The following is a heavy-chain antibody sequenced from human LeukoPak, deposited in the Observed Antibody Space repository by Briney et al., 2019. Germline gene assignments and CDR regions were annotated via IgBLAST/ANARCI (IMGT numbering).Heavy chain of an antibody. Sequence: SGPALVNPTQTLTLTCTFSGFSLSISGMRVGWIRQPPGKALEWLALIYWNDDKRYSPSLKSRLTITKDTSKNQVVLTMTNMDPVDTATYYCAHSLKIAARPGLIYFDYWGQGTLVTVSS. D-gene: IGHD6-6*01. CDR1: GFSLSISGMR. J-gene: IGHJ4*02. CDR2: IYWNDDK. V-gene: IGHV2-5*08. CDR3: AHSLKIAARPGLIYFDY.